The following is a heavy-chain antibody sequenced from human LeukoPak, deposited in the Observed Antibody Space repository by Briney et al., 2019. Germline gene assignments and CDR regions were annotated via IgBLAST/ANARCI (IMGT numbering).Heavy chain of an antibody. J-gene: IGHJ6*02. Sequence: GGSLRLSCIASGFTLNQHAMSGVRPAPAKGLEGVASIRQDGSAVFYVDSVKGRFTFSRDKAKNSLDLQMNSLRAEDTAVYYCARFGLPYSIDLWGQGTMVTVSS. V-gene: IGHV3-7*01. D-gene: IGHD3/OR15-3a*01. CDR3: ARFGLPYSIDL. CDR2: IRQDGSAV. CDR1: GFTLNQHA.